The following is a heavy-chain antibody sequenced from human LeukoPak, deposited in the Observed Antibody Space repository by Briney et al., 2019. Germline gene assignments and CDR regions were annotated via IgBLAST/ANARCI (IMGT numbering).Heavy chain of an antibody. D-gene: IGHD1-26*01. Sequence: GGSLRLSCAASGFTFSSYGIHWVRQAPGKGLEWVADISYDGSNKYYADSVKGRFTISRDNSKNTLYLQMNSLRAEDTAVYYCAKDVYRIVGGTRDTLDIWGQGTMVTV. CDR3: AKDVYRIVGGTRDTLDI. V-gene: IGHV3-30*18. J-gene: IGHJ3*02. CDR1: GFTFSSYG. CDR2: ISYDGSNK.